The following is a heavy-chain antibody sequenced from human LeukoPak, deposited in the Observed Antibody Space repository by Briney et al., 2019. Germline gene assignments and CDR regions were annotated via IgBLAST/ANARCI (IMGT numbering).Heavy chain of an antibody. CDR3: ARDMFGSGYEGDASDI. D-gene: IGHD5-12*01. J-gene: IGHJ3*02. CDR2: IYTSGST. Sequence: SETLSLTCTVSGGSISSYYWSWIRQPAGKGLEWIGRIYTSGSTNYNPSLKSRVTMSVDTSKNQFSLKLSSVTAADTAVYYCARDMFGSGYEGDASDIWGQGTMVTVSS. CDR1: GGSISSYY. V-gene: IGHV4-4*07.